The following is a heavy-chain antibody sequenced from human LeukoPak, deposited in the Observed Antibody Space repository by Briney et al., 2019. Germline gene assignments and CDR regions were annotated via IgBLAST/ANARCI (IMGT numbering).Heavy chain of an antibody. CDR3: AGRGYCSSTSCLHDAFDI. CDR2: INHSGST. D-gene: IGHD2-2*01. V-gene: IGHV4-34*01. Sequence: PSETLSLTCAVYGGSFSGYYWSWMRQPPGKGLEWIGEINHSGSTNYNPSLKSRVTISVDTSKNQFSLKLSSVTAADTAVYYCAGRGYCSSTSCLHDAFDIWGQGTMVTVSS. CDR1: GGSFSGYY. J-gene: IGHJ3*02.